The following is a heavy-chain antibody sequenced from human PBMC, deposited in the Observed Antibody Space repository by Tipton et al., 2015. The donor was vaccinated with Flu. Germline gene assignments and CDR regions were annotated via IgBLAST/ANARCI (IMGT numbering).Heavy chain of an antibody. CDR3: AKAGWGGYNSRAG. J-gene: IGHJ4*02. Sequence: TLSLTCTVSGDSMSSFYWTWIRQPAGKGLEWIGRMSASGSSKYKPSLKSRVTMSVDTSKNQFSLRLTSVTSEDTAMYYCAKAGWGGYNSRAGWGQGTLVTVSS. CDR2: MSASGSS. D-gene: IGHD5-24*01. CDR1: GDSMSSFY. V-gene: IGHV4-4*07.